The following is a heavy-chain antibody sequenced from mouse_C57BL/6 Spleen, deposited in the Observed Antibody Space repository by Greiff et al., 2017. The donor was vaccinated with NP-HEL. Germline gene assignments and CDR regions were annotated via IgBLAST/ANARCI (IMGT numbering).Heavy chain of an antibody. CDR3: ARGRLNYVLDY. Sequence: VQLQQSGPVLVKPGASVKMSCKASGYTFTDYYMNWVKQSHGKSLEWIGVINPYNGGTSYNQKFKGKATLTVDKSSSTAYMELNSLTSEDSAVYYCARGRLNYVLDYWGQGTSVTVSS. D-gene: IGHD2-1*01. J-gene: IGHJ4*01. V-gene: IGHV1-19*01. CDR2: INPYNGGT. CDR1: GYTFTDYY.